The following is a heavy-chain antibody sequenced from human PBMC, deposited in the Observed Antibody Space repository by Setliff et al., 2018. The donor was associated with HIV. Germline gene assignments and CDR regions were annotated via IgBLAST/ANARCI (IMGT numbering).Heavy chain of an antibody. Sequence: ASVKVSCKASGGTFSSYAISWVRQAPGQGLEWMGGIIPIFGTANYAQKFQGRVTITADESTSTAYMELSSLRSEDTAVYYCARSRDIVVVPAAPRGAFDIWGQGTMVT. CDR1: GGTFSSYA. D-gene: IGHD2-2*01. CDR2: IIPIFGTA. J-gene: IGHJ3*02. CDR3: ARSRDIVVVPAAPRGAFDI. V-gene: IGHV1-69*13.